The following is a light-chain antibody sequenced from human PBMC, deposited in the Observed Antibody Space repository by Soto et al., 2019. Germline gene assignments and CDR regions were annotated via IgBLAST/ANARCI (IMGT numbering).Light chain of an antibody. CDR1: QTINSW. CDR2: HAS. CDR3: HSRA. Sequence: DIQMTPSPSTLSASVGDRVTITCRASQTINSWLAWYQQKPGKAPKILIYHASSLETGVPSRFSGSGSETEFTLTISRLQPDDFATYFCHSRAFGQGTRLEIK. J-gene: IGKJ5*01. V-gene: IGKV1-5*01.